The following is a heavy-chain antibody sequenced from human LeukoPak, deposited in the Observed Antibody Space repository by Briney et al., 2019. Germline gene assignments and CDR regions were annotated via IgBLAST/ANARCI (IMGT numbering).Heavy chain of an antibody. V-gene: IGHV3-49*04. Sequence: GESLKISCPAPGFTFGDYAMSGVRKAPGKGLEWVGFIRSKGYGGTTEYAASVKGIFTISRDDSKSIAYLQMNSLKTEDTAVYYCTIAVYEFWSGYYKADYYYGMDVWGQGTTVTVSS. CDR1: GFTFGDYA. CDR2: IRSKGYGGTT. J-gene: IGHJ6*02. CDR3: TIAVYEFWSGYYKADYYYGMDV. D-gene: IGHD3-3*01.